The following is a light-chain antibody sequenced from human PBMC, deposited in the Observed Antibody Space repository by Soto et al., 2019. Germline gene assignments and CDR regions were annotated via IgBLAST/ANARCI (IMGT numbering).Light chain of an antibody. CDR3: QQYGSSPIT. J-gene: IGKJ5*01. CDR1: QTINRIY. V-gene: IGKV3-20*01. CDR2: RTS. Sequence: EIVLMQSPGNLSLSPGERATLSCKASQTINRIYVAWYQQKPGQAPRFLIYRTSDRANGIPGRFSGSGSGTDFTLTISRLEPEDFAIYYCQQYGSSPITFGQGTRLEFK.